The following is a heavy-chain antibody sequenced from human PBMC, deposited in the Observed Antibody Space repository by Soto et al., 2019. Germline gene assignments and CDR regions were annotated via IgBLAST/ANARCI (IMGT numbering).Heavy chain of an antibody. V-gene: IGHV1-69*01. CDR2: FIPMFNRP. J-gene: IGHJ6*02. Sequence: QVQLVQSGAEVKKPGSSVQVSCKASGGTFSSYAISWVRQAPGQGLEWMGGFIPMFNRPHSARKFQGRVTITADESTSTAYMDLSSLRSEDTAVYYCARGQFHHVSNYYYALDVWGQETTVTVSS. CDR1: GGTFSSYA. CDR3: ARGQFHHVSNYYYALDV.